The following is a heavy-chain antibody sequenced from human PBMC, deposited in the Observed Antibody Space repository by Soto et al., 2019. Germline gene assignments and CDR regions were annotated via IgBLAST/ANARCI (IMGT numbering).Heavy chain of an antibody. CDR3: ARDQTYTHDY. D-gene: IGHD4-4*01. CDR1: GFTFNIYG. Sequence: PGGSLRLSCAASGFTFNIYGMHWVRQAPGKGLVWVSRINSDGSSTTYADSVKGRFTISRDNAKNTLYLQMNSLRAEDTAVYYCARDQTYTHDYWGQGTLVTVSS. J-gene: IGHJ4*02. V-gene: IGHV3-74*01. CDR2: INSDGSST.